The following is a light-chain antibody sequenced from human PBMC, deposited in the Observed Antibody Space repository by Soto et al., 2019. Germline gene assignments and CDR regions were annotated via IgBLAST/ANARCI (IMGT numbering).Light chain of an antibody. CDR2: SAS. CDR3: QQYNDWPPLT. J-gene: IGKJ4*01. V-gene: IGKV3-15*01. Sequence: EIVMTQSPATLSVSPGDTATLSCRASQNVRRNLAWYQQKPGQAPRLLIYSASTRDTGIPARFSGSGSETEFTITISSLQPEDFAVYYCQQYNDWPPLTFGGGTKVEIK. CDR1: QNVRRN.